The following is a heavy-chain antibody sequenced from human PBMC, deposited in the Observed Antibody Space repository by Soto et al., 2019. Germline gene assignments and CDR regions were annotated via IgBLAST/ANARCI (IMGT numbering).Heavy chain of an antibody. D-gene: IGHD2-2*01. CDR3: ARATPAGSEDF. CDR2: ISYSGSS. V-gene: IGHV4-31*03. J-gene: IGHJ4*02. CDR1: GGSNIRDGYY. Sequence: PXETLSLTCTVSGGSNIRDGYYWSWIRQHPGKGLEWIAYISYSGSSYSNPSLKSRVTISADTSKNQFSLRLTSVTAADTAVYFCARATPAGSEDFWGQGNLVTVSS.